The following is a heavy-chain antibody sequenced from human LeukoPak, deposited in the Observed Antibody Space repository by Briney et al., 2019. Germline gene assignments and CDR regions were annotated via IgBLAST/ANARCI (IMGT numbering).Heavy chain of an antibody. D-gene: IGHD3-22*01. CDR3: ARDSTSHYYDSSGYSGIDY. Sequence: SVKVSCKASGGTFSSYAISWVRQAPGQGLEWMGRIIPILGIANYAQKFQGRVTITADKSTSTAYMELSSLRSEDTAVYYCARDSTSHYYDSSGYSGIDYWGQGTLVTVSS. CDR1: GGTFSSYA. V-gene: IGHV1-69*04. J-gene: IGHJ4*02. CDR2: IIPILGIA.